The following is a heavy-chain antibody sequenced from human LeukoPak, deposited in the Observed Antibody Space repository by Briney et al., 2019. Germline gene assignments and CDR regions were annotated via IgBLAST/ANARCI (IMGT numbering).Heavy chain of an antibody. CDR1: GYTFTGYY. V-gene: IGHV1-2*02. CDR2: TNPNSGGT. Sequence: ASVKVSCKASGYTFTGYYMHWVRQAPGQGLEWMGWTNPNSGGTNYAQKFQGRVTMTRDTSISTAYMELSRLRSDDTAVYYCARRNIAAAGTTYDYWGQGTLVTVSS. CDR3: ARRNIAAAGTTYDY. J-gene: IGHJ4*02. D-gene: IGHD6-13*01.